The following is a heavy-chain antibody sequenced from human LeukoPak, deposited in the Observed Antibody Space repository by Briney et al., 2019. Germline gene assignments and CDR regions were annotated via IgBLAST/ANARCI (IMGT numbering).Heavy chain of an antibody. D-gene: IGHD3-9*01. CDR2: INHSGST. CDR3: ARSGYYNGNWFDP. Sequence: PSETLSLTCAVYGGSFSGYYWSWIRQPPGKGLEWIGEINHSGSTNYNPSLKSRVTISVDTSKNHFSLKLSSVTAADTSVYYCARSGYYNGNWFDPWGQGTLVTVSS. CDR1: GGSFSGYY. V-gene: IGHV4-34*01. J-gene: IGHJ5*02.